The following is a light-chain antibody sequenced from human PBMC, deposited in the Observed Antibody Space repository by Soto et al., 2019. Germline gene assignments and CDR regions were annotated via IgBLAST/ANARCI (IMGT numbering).Light chain of an antibody. V-gene: IGKV1-9*01. J-gene: IGKJ4*01. CDR1: QGINNY. Sequence: MQVTQSPSSTSAAVGDRVTITCRANQGINNYLAWYQQKPGKAPKLLIYPASALQTGVSSRFSASGYGTDFALTISNLQPEDVAIYFCQQLYSYPLTFGGGTTVEF. CDR3: QQLYSYPLT. CDR2: PAS.